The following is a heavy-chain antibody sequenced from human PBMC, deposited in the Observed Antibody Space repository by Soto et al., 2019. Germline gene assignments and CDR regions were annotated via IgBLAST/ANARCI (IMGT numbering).Heavy chain of an antibody. J-gene: IGHJ5*02. V-gene: IGHV3-23*01. Sequence: LRLSCSASGFTFTNYTMSWVRQAPGKGLEWVSAISGSCGSTYYADSVKGRFTISRDNSKNTLYLQVNSLSAEDTAVFFCAKGPTYYFDISVQVDPWGQGTQVTVSS. CDR3: AKGPTYYFDISVQVDP. D-gene: IGHD3-22*01. CDR1: GFTFTNYT. CDR2: ISGSCGST.